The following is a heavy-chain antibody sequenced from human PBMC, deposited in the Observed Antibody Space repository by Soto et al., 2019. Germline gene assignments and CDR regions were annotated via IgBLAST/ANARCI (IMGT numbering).Heavy chain of an antibody. J-gene: IGHJ5*02. CDR3: ARASGRSWYNWFDP. CDR1: GGNFTTYG. V-gene: IGHV1-69*01. D-gene: IGHD6-6*01. Sequence: QVQLVQSGAEVKKPGSSVKVSCKASGGNFTTYGISWVRQAPGQGLELMGGIVIQLGTTNFAHKLRGRVTITADESTSTVYMDLTNLRSEDTAVYYCARASGRSWYNWFDPWGQGTRVTVST. CDR2: IVIQLGTT.